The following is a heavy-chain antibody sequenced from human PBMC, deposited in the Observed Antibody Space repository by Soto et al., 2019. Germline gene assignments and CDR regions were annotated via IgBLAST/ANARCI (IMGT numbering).Heavy chain of an antibody. V-gene: IGHV3-21*01. Sequence: EVQLVESGGGLVKPGGSLRLSCAASGFTFSSYSMNWVRQARGKGLEWVSSISSSSSYIYYADSVKGRFTISRDNANHSLYLQMNTLRAEDTALYYCATTSPYYDYVWGSYGLWGQGTLVTVSS. CDR3: ATTSPYYDYVWGSYGL. J-gene: IGHJ4*02. CDR2: ISSSSSYI. CDR1: GFTFSSYS. D-gene: IGHD3-16*01.